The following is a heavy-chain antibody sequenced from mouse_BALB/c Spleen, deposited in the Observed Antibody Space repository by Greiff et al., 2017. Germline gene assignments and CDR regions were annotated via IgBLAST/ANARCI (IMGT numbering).Heavy chain of an antibody. CDR3: ATTVVAKGAFDY. V-gene: IGHV5-4*02. CDR1: GFTFSDYY. J-gene: IGHJ2*01. CDR2: ISDGGSYT. D-gene: IGHD1-1*01. Sequence: EVKLQESGGGLVKPGGSLKLSCAASGFTFSDYYMYWVRQTPEKRLEWVATISDGGSYTYYPDSVKGRFTISRDNAKNNLYLQMSSLKSEDTAMYYCATTVVAKGAFDYWGQGTTLTVSS.